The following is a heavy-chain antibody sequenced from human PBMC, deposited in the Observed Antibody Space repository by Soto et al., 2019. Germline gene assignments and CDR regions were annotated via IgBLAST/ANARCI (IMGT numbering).Heavy chain of an antibody. CDR1: GFSFTNYW. J-gene: IGHJ5*02. V-gene: IGHV5-10-1*01. CDR3: ARIESIARNWFDP. CDR2: IDPVDSYV. Sequence: GESLKISCKTSGFSFTNYWISWVRHVPGKGLEWMGNIDPVDSYVNYSPSFQGHVTFSVDTSISTAFLHWSRLQASDSATYFCARIESIARNWFDPWGQGTLVTVSS. D-gene: IGHD6-13*01.